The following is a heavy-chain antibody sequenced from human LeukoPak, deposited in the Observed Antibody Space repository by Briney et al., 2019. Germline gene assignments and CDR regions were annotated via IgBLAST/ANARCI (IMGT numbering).Heavy chain of an antibody. V-gene: IGHV3-74*01. CDR3: ARDAGDSSGWSFDY. CDR1: GFTFSRYW. D-gene: IGHD6-19*01. Sequence: GGSLRLSCAASGFTFSRYWMYWVRQAPGKGPAWVSRIKSDGTYTSYADSVKGRFTISRDNAKNTLFLQMSNLRAEDTAFYYCARDAGDSSGWSFDYWGHGTLVTVSS. J-gene: IGHJ4*01. CDR2: IKSDGTYT.